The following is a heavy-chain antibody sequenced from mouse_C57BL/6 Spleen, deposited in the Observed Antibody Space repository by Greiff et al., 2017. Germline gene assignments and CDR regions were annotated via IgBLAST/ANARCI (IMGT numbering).Heavy chain of an antibody. CDR1: GYAFSSSW. CDR2: ICPGDGDT. CDR3: ARYPYDYDADYCGMDY. D-gene: IGHD2-4*01. J-gene: IGHJ4*01. Sequence: VQLQQSGPELVKPGASVKISCKASGYAFSSSWMNWVKQRPGKGLEWIGRICPGDGDTNYNGKFKGKATLTADKSSSTAYMQLSSLTSEDSAVYFCARYPYDYDADYCGMDYWGQGTSVTVSA. V-gene: IGHV1-82*01.